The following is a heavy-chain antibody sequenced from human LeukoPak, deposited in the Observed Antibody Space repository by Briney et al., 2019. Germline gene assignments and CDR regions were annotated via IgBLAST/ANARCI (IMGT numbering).Heavy chain of an antibody. J-gene: IGHJ3*02. CDR3: ARDSSYSDAFDI. D-gene: IGHD1-26*01. CDR2: IYTSGST. CDR1: GGSISSGSYY. V-gene: IGHV4-61*02. Sequence: SETLSLTCTVSGGSISSGSYYWSWIRQPAGKGLEWIGRIYTSGSTNYNPSLKSRVTISVDTSKSQFSLKLSSVTAADTAVYYCARDSSYSDAFDIWGQGTMVTVSS.